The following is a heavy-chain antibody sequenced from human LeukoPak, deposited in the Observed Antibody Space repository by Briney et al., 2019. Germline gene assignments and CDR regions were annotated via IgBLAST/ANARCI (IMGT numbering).Heavy chain of an antibody. CDR3: AKEAYYDFWSGYYIDY. CDR1: GFTFSSYA. Sequence: GGSLRLSCAASGFTFSSYAMSWVRQAPGKGLGWVSAISGSGGSTYYADSVKGRFTISRDNSKNTLYLQMNSLRAEDTAVYYCAKEAYYDFWSGYYIDYWGQGTLVTVSS. D-gene: IGHD3-3*01. V-gene: IGHV3-23*01. J-gene: IGHJ4*02. CDR2: ISGSGGST.